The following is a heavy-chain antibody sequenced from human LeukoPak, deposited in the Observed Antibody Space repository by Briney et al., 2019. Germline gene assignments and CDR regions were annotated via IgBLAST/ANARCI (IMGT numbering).Heavy chain of an antibody. J-gene: IGHJ4*02. CDR1: GFTFSDYY. D-gene: IGHD6-6*01. CDR3: ARDKSGAVYSSSLRGGYYFDH. Sequence: PGGSLRLSCAASGFTFSDYYMSWIRQAPGKGLEWGSYISSSGSTIYYADSGKVRFTISRDNAKNSLYLQMNSLRAEDTAVYYCARDKSGAVYSSSLRGGYYFDHWGQGTLVTVSS. CDR2: ISSSGSTI. V-gene: IGHV3-11*04.